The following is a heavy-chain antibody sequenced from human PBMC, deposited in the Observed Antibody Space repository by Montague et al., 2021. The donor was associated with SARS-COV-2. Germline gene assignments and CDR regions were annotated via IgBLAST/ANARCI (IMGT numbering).Heavy chain of an antibody. Sequence: TLSLTCSVPSGSIRSGSYYWTWIRQPAGKGLEWIGRIYTGGTTHYNPSLKSRVTISLDTSKDQFSLNLNSVTAADTAVYFCARDAGGAAAGKGRYFDLWGRGTLVTVSS. CDR2: IYTGGTT. CDR3: ARDAGGAAAGKGRYFDL. D-gene: IGHD6-13*01. J-gene: IGHJ2*01. CDR1: SGSIRSGSYY. V-gene: IGHV4-61*02.